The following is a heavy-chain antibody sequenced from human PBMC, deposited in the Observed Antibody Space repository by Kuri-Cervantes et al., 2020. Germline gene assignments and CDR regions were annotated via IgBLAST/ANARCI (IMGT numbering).Heavy chain of an antibody. V-gene: IGHV3-7*01. Sequence: GESLKISCAASGFTFSSYWMTWVRQAPGKGLESVANIRQDSSEIFYADSVRGRFTISRDNSKNTLYLQMNSLRAEDTAVYYCARESFSLGELSFPLGDWGQGTLVTVSS. J-gene: IGHJ4*02. CDR1: GFTFSSYW. CDR2: IRQDSSEI. CDR3: ARESFSLGELSFPLGD. D-gene: IGHD3-16*02.